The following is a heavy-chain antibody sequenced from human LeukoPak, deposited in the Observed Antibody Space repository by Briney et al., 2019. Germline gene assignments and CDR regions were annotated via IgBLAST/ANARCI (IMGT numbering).Heavy chain of an antibody. D-gene: IGHD6-19*01. V-gene: IGHV4-59*12. CDR3: ARDLAVAVGWPSWFDP. CDR1: GGSISNYY. Sequence: SETLSLTCTVSGGSISNYYWSWIRQPPGKELEWIGYIYYSGSTNYNPSLKSRVTISVDTSKNQFSLKLSSVTAADTAVYYCARDLAVAVGWPSWFDPWGQGTLVTVSS. J-gene: IGHJ5*02. CDR2: IYYSGST.